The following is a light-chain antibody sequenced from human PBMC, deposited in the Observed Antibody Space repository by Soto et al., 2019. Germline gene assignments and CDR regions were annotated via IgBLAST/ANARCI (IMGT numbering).Light chain of an antibody. Sequence: EIVLTQSPATLSLSPGERATLSCRASQSVSSYLARYQQKPGQAPRLLIYDASNRATGIPARFSGSGSGTDFSLTMSSLEPEDFAVYYCQQRSNWPRYTFGQGTKLEIK. CDR1: QSVSSY. CDR3: QQRSNWPRYT. J-gene: IGKJ2*01. V-gene: IGKV3-11*01. CDR2: DAS.